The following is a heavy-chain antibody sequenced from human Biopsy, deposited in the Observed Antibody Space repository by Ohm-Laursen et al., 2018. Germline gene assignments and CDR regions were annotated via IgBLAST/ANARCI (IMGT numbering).Heavy chain of an antibody. J-gene: IGHJ4*02. CDR1: GYAFTAFS. CDR3: AADINVWNVNY. Sequence: GASVKVSCNPSGYAFTAFSVHWLRQAPGQGLEWMGWINPKSGDTDYPQNFQGRVSMTRDTSISTAYMDLSRLRSDDTAVYYCAADINVWNVNYWGQGTQATVSS. V-gene: IGHV1-2*02. D-gene: IGHD1-1*01. CDR2: INPKSGDT.